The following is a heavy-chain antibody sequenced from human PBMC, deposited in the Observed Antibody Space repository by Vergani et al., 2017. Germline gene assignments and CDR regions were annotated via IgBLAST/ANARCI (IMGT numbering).Heavy chain of an antibody. CDR2: ISYDGSNK. CDR3: ARDRGPNSGYDFGYFDY. CDR1: GFTFSSYA. D-gene: IGHD5-12*01. Sequence: QVQLVESGGGVVQPGRSLRLSCAASGFTFSSYAMHWVRQAPGKGLEWVAVISYDGSNKYYAYSVTGRFTISRDNSKNTLYLQMNSLRAEDTAVYYCARDRGPNSGYDFGYFDYWGQGTLVTVSS. J-gene: IGHJ4*02. V-gene: IGHV3-30-3*01.